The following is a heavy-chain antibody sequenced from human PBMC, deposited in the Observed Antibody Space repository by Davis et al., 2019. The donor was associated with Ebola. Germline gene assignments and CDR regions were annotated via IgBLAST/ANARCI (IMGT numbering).Heavy chain of an antibody. V-gene: IGHV6-1*01. CDR2: TYYNSKWYN. Sequence: HSQTLSLTCAISGNSVSSNSVPCNWIRQSPSRGLEWLGRTYYNSKWYNDYARSVKSRITINPDTSKNQYSLQLNSMSPEDTAVYFCARGAGGTLDYWGQGILVTVSS. CDR1: GNSVSSNSVP. CDR3: ARGAGGTLDY. D-gene: IGHD6-13*01. J-gene: IGHJ4*02.